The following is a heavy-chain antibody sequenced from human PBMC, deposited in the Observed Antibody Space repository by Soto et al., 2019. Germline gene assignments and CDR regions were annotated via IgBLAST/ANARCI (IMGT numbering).Heavy chain of an antibody. J-gene: IGHJ6*02. D-gene: IGHD3-10*01. CDR1: GGSISSGDYY. Sequence: PSETLSLTCTVSGGSISSGDYYWSWMRQSPGKGLEWIGYIYSSGNTYYNPSLKSRLTISIDTSKNLFSLKLSSVTAADTAVYYCVRDSQLLWFGELPAGLDVWGQGTTVTVSS. V-gene: IGHV4-30-4*01. CDR2: IYSSGNT. CDR3: VRDSQLLWFGELPAGLDV.